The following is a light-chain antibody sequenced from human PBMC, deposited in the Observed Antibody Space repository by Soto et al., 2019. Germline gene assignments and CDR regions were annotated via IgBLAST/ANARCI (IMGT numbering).Light chain of an antibody. CDR1: QSVSSY. Sequence: EIVLTQSPATLSLSPGERATISCRASQSVSSYLAWYQQKPGQAPRLLIYDASNRATGIPARFSGSGSGTDFTLTISSLEPEDFAVYYCQQRSNWPSITVGQGTHGRL. J-gene: IGKJ5*01. CDR3: QQRSNWPSIT. CDR2: DAS. V-gene: IGKV3-11*01.